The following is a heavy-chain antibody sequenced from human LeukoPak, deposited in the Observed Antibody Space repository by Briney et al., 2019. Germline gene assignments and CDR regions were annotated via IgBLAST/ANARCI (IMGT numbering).Heavy chain of an antibody. D-gene: IGHD6-13*01. J-gene: IGHJ4*02. CDR3: ARARNMAAAEFDY. Sequence: ASVKVSCKASGGTFSSYAISWVRQAPGQGLEWMGRIIPILGIANYAQKFQGRVTITADKSTSTAYMELSSLRSEDTAVYYCARARNMAAAEFDYWGQGTLVTVSS. V-gene: IGHV1-69*04. CDR2: IIPILGIA. CDR1: GGTFSSYA.